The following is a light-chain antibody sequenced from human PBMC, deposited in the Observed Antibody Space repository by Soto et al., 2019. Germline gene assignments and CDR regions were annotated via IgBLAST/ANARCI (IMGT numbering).Light chain of an antibody. J-gene: IGKJ4*01. Sequence: ETVMTQSPATLSVSPGERATLSCRASQRVSSNLAWYQQKPGQPPRLLIYDISTRATGIPTRFSGSGSGTEFTLTIRSLQSEDFAVYYCQQYNSWPLTFGGGTKEEIK. CDR2: DIS. CDR1: QRVSSN. CDR3: QQYNSWPLT. V-gene: IGKV3D-15*01.